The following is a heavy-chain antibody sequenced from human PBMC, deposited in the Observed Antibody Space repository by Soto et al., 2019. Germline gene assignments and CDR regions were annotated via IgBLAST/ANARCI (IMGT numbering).Heavy chain of an antibody. CDR3: TKNSAYALDY. J-gene: IGHJ4*02. CDR1: RYSINNNNW. Sequence: LRETLSLTCDVSRYSINNNNWWSWVRQPPGGGLEWIGELHHGGSTNYNPSLESRATFSVDISKNQFFLKLSSVTAADTAVYYCTKNSAYALDYWGQGTLVTVSS. V-gene: IGHV4-4*03. CDR2: LHHGGST. D-gene: IGHD5-12*01.